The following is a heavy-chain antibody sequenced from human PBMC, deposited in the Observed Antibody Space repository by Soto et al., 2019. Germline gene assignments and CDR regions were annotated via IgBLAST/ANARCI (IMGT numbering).Heavy chain of an antibody. J-gene: IGHJ6*02. CDR2: IYTSGST. CDR1: GGSISSYY. CDR3: ARDHPAAGSYYYYYGMDV. V-gene: IGHV4-4*07. Sequence: SETLSLTCTVSGGSISSYYWRWIRQPAGKGLEWIGRIYTSGSTNYNPSLKSRVTMSVDTSKNQFSLKLSSVTAADTAVYYCARDHPAAGSYYYYYGMDVWGQGTTVTVSS. D-gene: IGHD6-13*01.